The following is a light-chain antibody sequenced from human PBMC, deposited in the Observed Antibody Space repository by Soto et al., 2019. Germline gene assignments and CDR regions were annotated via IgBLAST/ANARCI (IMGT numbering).Light chain of an antibody. CDR3: ATWDDSLKSVV. V-gene: IGLV1-44*01. CDR1: SSSFRTNA. Sequence: QSVLTQPPSASGTPGQRVTISCAGQSSSFRTNAVIWYQQLPGSAPKLLLYSNNQRPSGVPDRFSGSKSGTSASLAISGLEAEDAADYYCATWDDSLKSVVFGGGTKLTVL. J-gene: IGLJ2*01. CDR2: SNN.